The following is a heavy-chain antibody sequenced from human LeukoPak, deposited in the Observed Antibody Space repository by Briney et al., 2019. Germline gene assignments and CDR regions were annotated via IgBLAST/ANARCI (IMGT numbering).Heavy chain of an antibody. D-gene: IGHD5/OR15-5a*01. Sequence: GGSLRLSCAASGFTFSSYSMNWVRQAPGKGLEWVSSISSSSSYIYYADSVKGRFTISRDSSTSTLYLQMNTLRAEDTAVYYCAKANIVSTIGWYFDLWGRGTLVTVSS. CDR2: ISSSSSYI. CDR1: GFTFSSYS. CDR3: AKANIVSTIGWYFDL. V-gene: IGHV3-21*04. J-gene: IGHJ2*01.